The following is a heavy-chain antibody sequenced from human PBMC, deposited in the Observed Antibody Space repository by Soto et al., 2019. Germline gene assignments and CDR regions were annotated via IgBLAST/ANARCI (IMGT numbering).Heavy chain of an antibody. CDR2: INAGDGGT. CDR1: GYTFANYC. Sequence: GASVKVSCKASGYTFANYCIRWVRQAPGQRLEWMGWINAGDGGTKYSENFQDRVTITRDTSASTVYLGLSSLSSEDTASYYCARTGHSGSYXFWGQGTLVXVS. CDR3: ARTGHSGSYXF. D-gene: IGHD3-22*01. J-gene: IGHJ4*02. V-gene: IGHV1-3*01.